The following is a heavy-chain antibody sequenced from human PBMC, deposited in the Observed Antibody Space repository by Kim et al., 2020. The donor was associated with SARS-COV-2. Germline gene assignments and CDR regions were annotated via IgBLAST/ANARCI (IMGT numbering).Heavy chain of an antibody. D-gene: IGHD2-15*01. CDR3: AMGLSPTQDKY. CDR2: LYTSGNT. V-gene: IGHV4-4*07. J-gene: IGHJ4*02. CDR1: GGSISSYY. Sequence: SETLSLTCAVSGGSISSYYWSWIRQPAGMGLEWIGRLYTSGNTVYSPSLKSRVSMSVDTSKNQFSLKLSSVTAADTAVYYCAMGLSPTQDKYWGQGTLVT.